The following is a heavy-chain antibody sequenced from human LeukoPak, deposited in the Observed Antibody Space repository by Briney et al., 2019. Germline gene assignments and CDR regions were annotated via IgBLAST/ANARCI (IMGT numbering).Heavy chain of an antibody. CDR1: GGTFSSYA. J-gene: IGHJ5*02. V-gene: IGHV1-69*10. CDR2: IIPILGTA. Sequence: SVKVSCKASGGTFSSYAISWVRQAPGQGLEWMGGIIPILGTANYAQKLQGRVTMTTDTSTSTAYMELRSLRSDDTAVYYCAREYDAADWFDPWGQGTLVTVSS. CDR3: AREYDAADWFDP. D-gene: IGHD3-16*01.